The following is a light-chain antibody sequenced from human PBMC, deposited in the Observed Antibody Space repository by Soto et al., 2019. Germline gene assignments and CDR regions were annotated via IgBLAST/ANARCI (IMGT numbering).Light chain of an antibody. V-gene: IGLV2-14*01. CDR1: NY. J-gene: IGLJ2*01. Sequence: QSVLTQPASVSGSPGQSITISCTGTNYVSWYQQHPGKAPKLMIYEVSNRPSGVSNRFSGSKSGNTASLTISGLQPEDEADYYCSSYTCSSTVFGGGTKVTVL. CDR3: SSYTCSSTV. CDR2: EVS.